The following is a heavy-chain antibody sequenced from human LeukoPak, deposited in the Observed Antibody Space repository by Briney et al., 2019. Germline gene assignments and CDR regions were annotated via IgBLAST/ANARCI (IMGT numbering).Heavy chain of an antibody. V-gene: IGHV3-30*04. CDR1: GFTFSSYA. CDR3: ARSSGWSPFDY. D-gene: IGHD6-19*01. CDR2: ISYDGSNK. J-gene: IGHJ4*02. Sequence: GGSLRLSCAASGFTFSSYAMHWVRQAPGKGLEWVAVISYDGSNKYYADSVKGRFTISRDNSKNTLYLQMNGLRAEDTAVYYCARSSGWSPFDYWGQGTLVTVSS.